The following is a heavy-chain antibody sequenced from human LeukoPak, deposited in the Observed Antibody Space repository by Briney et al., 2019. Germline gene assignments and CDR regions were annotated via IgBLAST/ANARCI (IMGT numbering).Heavy chain of an antibody. V-gene: IGHV1-24*01. CDR2: FDPEDGET. J-gene: IGHJ4*02. CDR3: ATGPGGQWLVLGEGYFDY. D-gene: IGHD6-19*01. CDR1: GYTLTELS. Sequence: VASVTVSCKVSGYTLTELSMHWVRQAPGKGLEWMGGFDPEDGETIYAQKFQGRVTMTEDTSTDTAYMELSSLRSEDTAVYYCATGPGGQWLVLGEGYFDYWGQGTLVTVSS.